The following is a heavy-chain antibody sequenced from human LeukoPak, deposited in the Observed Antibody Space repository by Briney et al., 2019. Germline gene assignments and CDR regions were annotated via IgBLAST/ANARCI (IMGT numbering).Heavy chain of an antibody. CDR1: RFTFSIYG. V-gene: IGHV3-30*02. CDR3: AKIPSSSTYFDY. J-gene: IGHJ4*02. CDR2: ISYDGSDK. D-gene: IGHD6-6*01. Sequence: TGGSLRLSCAASRFTFSIYGMHWVRQAPGKGLEWVAFISYDGSDKYYADSVKGRFTISRDNSRNTLYLQMNSLRIEDTAVYYCAKIPSSSTYFDYWGQGTLVTVSS.